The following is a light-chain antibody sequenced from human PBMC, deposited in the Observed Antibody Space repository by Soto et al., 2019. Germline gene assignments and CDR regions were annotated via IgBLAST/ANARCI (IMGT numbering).Light chain of an antibody. V-gene: IGKV1-5*03. CDR3: QQYNSYSQT. Sequence: DIQMTQSPSTLSASVGDRVTNTCRASQSIATWLTWQQQKPGKAPNLLIYKASSLGSGVPSRFSGSGSGTEFTLTISSLQPDDFATYFCQQYNSYSQTFGQGTKVDIK. CDR1: QSIATW. J-gene: IGKJ1*01. CDR2: KAS.